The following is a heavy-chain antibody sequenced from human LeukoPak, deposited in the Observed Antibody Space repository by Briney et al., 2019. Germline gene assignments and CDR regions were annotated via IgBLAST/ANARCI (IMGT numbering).Heavy chain of an antibody. CDR2: ISGSGGST. Sequence: PGGSLRLSCAASGFTFSSYAMSWVRQAPGKGLEWVSAISGSGGSTYYADSVKGRFTISRDNSKNTLYLQMNSLRAEDTAVYYCASPGGYCSSTSCHPRYPLDYWGQGTLVTVSP. V-gene: IGHV3-23*01. D-gene: IGHD2-2*01. CDR1: GFTFSSYA. J-gene: IGHJ4*02. CDR3: ASPGGYCSSTSCHPRYPLDY.